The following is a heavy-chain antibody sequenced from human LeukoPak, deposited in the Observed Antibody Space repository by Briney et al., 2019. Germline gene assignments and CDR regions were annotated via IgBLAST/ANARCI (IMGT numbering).Heavy chain of an antibody. D-gene: IGHD3-10*01. CDR1: GGTFSSYA. Sequence: GASVKVSCKAPGGTFSSYAISWVRQAPGQGLEWMGRIIPILGIANYAQKFQGRVTITADKSTSTAYMELSSLRSEDTAVYYCGREKAYGSGSALEAFDIWGQGTMVTVSS. CDR3: GREKAYGSGSALEAFDI. V-gene: IGHV1-69*04. CDR2: IIPILGIA. J-gene: IGHJ3*02.